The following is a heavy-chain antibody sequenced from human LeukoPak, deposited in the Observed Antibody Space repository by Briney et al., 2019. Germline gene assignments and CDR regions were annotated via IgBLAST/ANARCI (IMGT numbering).Heavy chain of an antibody. D-gene: IGHD3-16*01. J-gene: IGHJ4*02. CDR1: GFTFSSYW. CDR2: IKQDGSEK. Sequence: GGSLRLSCAASGFTFSSYWMSWVRQAPGRGLEWVANIKQDGSEKYYVDSVKGRFTISRDNAKNSLYLQMNSLRAADTAVYYCAKPLAGDRYFDYWGQGTLVTVSS. CDR3: AKPLAGDRYFDY. V-gene: IGHV3-7*01.